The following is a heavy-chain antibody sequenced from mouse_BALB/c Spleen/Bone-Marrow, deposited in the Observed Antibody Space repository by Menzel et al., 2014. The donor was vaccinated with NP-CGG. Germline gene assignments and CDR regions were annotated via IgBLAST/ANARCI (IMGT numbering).Heavy chain of an antibody. CDR2: IYPGGGYT. CDR1: GYTFTNYW. Sequence: VKLVESGAELVRPGTSVKISCKASGYTFTNYWLGWVKQRPGHGLEWIGDIYPGGGYTNYNEKFKGKATLTADTSSSTAYMQLRSLTSEDSAVYFCASMRSYAMDYWGQGTSVTVSS. CDR3: ASMRSYAMDY. V-gene: IGHV1-63*02. D-gene: IGHD6-5*01. J-gene: IGHJ4*01.